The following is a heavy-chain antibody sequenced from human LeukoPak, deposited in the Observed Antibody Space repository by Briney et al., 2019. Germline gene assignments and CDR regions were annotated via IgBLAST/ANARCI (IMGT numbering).Heavy chain of an antibody. CDR2: IYTSGST. J-gene: IGHJ4*02. Sequence: SETLSLTCTVSGGSISSYYWSWIRQPAGKGLEWIGRIYTSGSTNYNPSLKSRVTMSVDTSKNQFSLKLSSVTAADTAVYYCVSTAYNDFWSGRPGYFDYWGQGALVTVSS. D-gene: IGHD3-3*01. CDR1: GGSISSYY. CDR3: VSTAYNDFWSGRPGYFDY. V-gene: IGHV4-4*07.